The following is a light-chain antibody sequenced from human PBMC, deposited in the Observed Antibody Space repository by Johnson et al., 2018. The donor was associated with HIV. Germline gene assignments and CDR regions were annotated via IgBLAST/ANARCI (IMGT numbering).Light chain of an antibody. J-gene: IGLJ1*01. CDR1: SSNIGNNY. Sequence: SVLTQPPSVSAAPGQKVTISCSGSSSNIGNNYVSWYQQLPGTAPKLLIYDNNKRPSGIPDQFSGSKSGTSATLGITGLKTGDEADYYCGTWDSSLSAYVIGTGTKATFL. V-gene: IGLV1-51*01. CDR2: DNN. CDR3: GTWDSSLSAYV.